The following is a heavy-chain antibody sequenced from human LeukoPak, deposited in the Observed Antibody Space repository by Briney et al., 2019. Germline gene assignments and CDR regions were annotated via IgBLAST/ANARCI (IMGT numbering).Heavy chain of an antibody. V-gene: IGHV1-69*13. D-gene: IGHD5-18*01. Sequence: SVKVSCKASGGTFSSYAISWVRQAPGQGLEWMGGIIPIFGTANYAQKFQGRVTITADESTSTAYMELSSLRSEDAAVYYCARDPLTAMVTEGAYYYGMDVWGQGTTVTVSS. J-gene: IGHJ6*02. CDR1: GGTFSSYA. CDR3: ARDPLTAMVTEGAYYYGMDV. CDR2: IIPIFGTA.